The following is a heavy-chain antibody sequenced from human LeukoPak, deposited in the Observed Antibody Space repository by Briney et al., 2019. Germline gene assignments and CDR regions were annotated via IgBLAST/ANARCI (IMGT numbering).Heavy chain of an antibody. D-gene: IGHD3-10*02. Sequence: GGSLRLSCAASGFTFSSYSMNWVRQAPGKGLEWVSSISSSSSYIYYADSVKGRFTLSRDNAKNSLYLQMNSLRAEDTAVYYCAELGITMIGGVWGKGTTVTISS. CDR2: ISSSSSYI. V-gene: IGHV3-21*01. CDR3: AELGITMIGGV. CDR1: GFTFSSYS. J-gene: IGHJ6*04.